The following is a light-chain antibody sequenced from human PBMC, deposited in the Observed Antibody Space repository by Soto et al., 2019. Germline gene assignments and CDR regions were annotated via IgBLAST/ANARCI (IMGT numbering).Light chain of an antibody. CDR1: QTVSSSY. CDR3: HQYSGPPYT. Sequence: EIVLTQSPGTLSLSPGERVTLSCRASQTVSSSYFGWFQQRPGQAPRLLIYDTFYRATGIPDRFSASGSGTDFTLTISRLEPKDFAVYYCHQYSGPPYTVGQGTKLEI. CDR2: DTF. V-gene: IGKV3-20*01. J-gene: IGKJ2*01.